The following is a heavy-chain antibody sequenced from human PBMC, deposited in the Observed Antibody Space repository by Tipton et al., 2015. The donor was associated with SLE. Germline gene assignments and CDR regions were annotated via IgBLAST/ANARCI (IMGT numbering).Heavy chain of an antibody. D-gene: IGHD3-3*01. V-gene: IGHV3-33*03. Sequence: RSLRLSCAASGFTFSSYGMHWVRQAPGKGLEWVAVIWYDGSNKYYADSVKGRFTISRDNAKNSLYLQMNSLRAEDTAVYYCARTYDFRGAFDFRGQGTMVTVSA. CDR2: IWYDGSNK. CDR1: GFTFSSYG. J-gene: IGHJ3*01. CDR3: ARTYDFRGAFDF.